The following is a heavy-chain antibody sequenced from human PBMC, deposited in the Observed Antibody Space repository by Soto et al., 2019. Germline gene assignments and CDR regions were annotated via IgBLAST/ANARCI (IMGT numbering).Heavy chain of an antibody. Sequence: ASVKVSCKASGGTFSSYTISWVRQAPGQGLEWMGRIIPILGIANYAQKFQGRVTITADKSTSTAYMELSSLESEDTALYYCARGQIPYCVGSTCTSWEFFHEWGQGTLVTVSS. J-gene: IGHJ1*01. V-gene: IGHV1-69*02. CDR2: IIPILGIA. CDR3: ARGQIPYCVGSTCTSWEFFHE. CDR1: GGTFSSYT. D-gene: IGHD3-10*01.